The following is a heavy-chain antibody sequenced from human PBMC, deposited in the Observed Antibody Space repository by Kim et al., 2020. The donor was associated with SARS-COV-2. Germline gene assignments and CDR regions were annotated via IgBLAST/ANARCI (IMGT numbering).Heavy chain of an antibody. D-gene: IGHD3-3*01. V-gene: IGHV4-34*01. J-gene: IGHJ6*03. Sequence: SLKSRVPISVDTSKNQFSLKLSSVTAADTAVYYCASVHYDFWSGYGYMDVWGKGTTVTVSS. CDR3: ASVHYDFWSGYGYMDV.